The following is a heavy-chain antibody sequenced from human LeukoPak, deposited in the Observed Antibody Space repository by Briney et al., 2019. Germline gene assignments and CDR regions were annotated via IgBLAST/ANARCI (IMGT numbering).Heavy chain of an antibody. CDR3: TTDWTGTWPFEH. Sequence: GGSLRLSSAVSGFTFTEAWMNWVRQAPGKGLEWVGRIKNKTDDGTTDYAAPVKGRFTISRDDSKNTLYLQMNSLKIEDTAVYFCTTDWTGTWPFEHWGQGTLVTVSS. CDR2: IKNKTDDGTT. D-gene: IGHD3/OR15-3a*01. J-gene: IGHJ4*02. CDR1: GFTFTEAW. V-gene: IGHV3-15*07.